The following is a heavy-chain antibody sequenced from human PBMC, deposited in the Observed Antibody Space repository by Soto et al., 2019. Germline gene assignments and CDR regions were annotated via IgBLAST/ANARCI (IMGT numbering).Heavy chain of an antibody. D-gene: IGHD4-4*01. CDR2: IVVGSGNT. Sequence: ASVKVSCKASGFTFTSSAMQWVRQARGQRLEWIGWIVVGSGNTNYAQKFQERVTITRDMSTSTAYMELSSLRSEDAAVYYCARDYLSSKPSLSYFDYWGQGALVTVSS. J-gene: IGHJ4*02. CDR3: ARDYLSSKPSLSYFDY. CDR1: GFTFTSSA. V-gene: IGHV1-58*02.